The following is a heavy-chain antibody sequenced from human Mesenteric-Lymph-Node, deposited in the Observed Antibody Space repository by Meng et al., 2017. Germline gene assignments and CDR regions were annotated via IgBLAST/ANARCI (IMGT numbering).Heavy chain of an antibody. Sequence: ESLKISCTVSGGSIRSHYWSWIRQPPGKGLEWIGFVYYSGSTNYNPSLKSRVTISVDTSKSQFSLKLSSVTAADTAIYYCARDEGQCTTTSCYGGFDYWGQGTLVTVSS. CDR2: VYYSGST. J-gene: IGHJ4*02. D-gene: IGHD2-2*01. CDR3: ARDEGQCTTTSCYGGFDY. CDR1: GGSIRSHY. V-gene: IGHV4-59*11.